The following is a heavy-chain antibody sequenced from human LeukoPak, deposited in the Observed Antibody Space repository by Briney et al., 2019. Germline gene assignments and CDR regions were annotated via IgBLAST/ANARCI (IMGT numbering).Heavy chain of an antibody. CDR3: ARVDYGDLVVGPYYYGMDV. CDR1: GGSFSGYY. CDR2: INHSGST. J-gene: IGHJ6*02. D-gene: IGHD4-17*01. V-gene: IGHV4-34*01. Sequence: PSETLSLTCAVYGGSFSGYYWGWIRQPPGKGLEWIGEINHSGSTNYNPSLKSRVTISVDTSKNQFSLKLSSVTAADTAVYYCARVDYGDLVVGPYYYGMDVWGQGTTVTVSS.